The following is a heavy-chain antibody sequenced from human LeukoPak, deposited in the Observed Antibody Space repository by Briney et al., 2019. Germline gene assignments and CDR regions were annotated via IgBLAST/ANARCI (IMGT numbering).Heavy chain of an antibody. CDR2: INAGNGNT. Sequence: GASVKVSCKASGYTFTNYGISWVRQAPGQRLEWMGWINAGNGNTKYSQEFQGRVTITRDTSASTAYMELSSLRSEDMAVYYCARGFEQLDIDYWGQGTLVTVSS. V-gene: IGHV1-3*03. D-gene: IGHD6-6*01. CDR3: ARGFEQLDIDY. J-gene: IGHJ4*02. CDR1: GYTFTNYG.